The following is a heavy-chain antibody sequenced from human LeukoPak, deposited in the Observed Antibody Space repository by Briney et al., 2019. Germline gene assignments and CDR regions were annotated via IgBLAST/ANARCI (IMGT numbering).Heavy chain of an antibody. Sequence: GGSLRLSCAASGFDFNNYVIHWVRQAPGKGLEWVTIYSSGGKHPYSADSVKGRLTPSRDNSKNTIYLQMNSLRAEDTAVYYCARVLYILRYFDYWGKGTTVTISS. CDR2: YSSGGKHP. V-gene: IGHV3-30*03. J-gene: IGHJ6*04. CDR1: GFDFNNYV. D-gene: IGHD3-9*01. CDR3: ARVLYILRYFDY.